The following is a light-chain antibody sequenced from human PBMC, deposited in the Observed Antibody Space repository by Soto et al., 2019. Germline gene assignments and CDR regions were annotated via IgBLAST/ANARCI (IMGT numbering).Light chain of an antibody. CDR1: QSINNW. J-gene: IGKJ1*01. CDR3: QQYESFPRT. V-gene: IGKV1-5*03. CDR2: KAS. Sequence: DIQMTQSPSTLSASVGDRVTITCRASQSINNWLAWYQQKPGKAPKLFIFKASTLESGVPSRFRGSGSGTEFTLSISSLQPDDFATYFCQQYESFPRTFGQGPKVEIK.